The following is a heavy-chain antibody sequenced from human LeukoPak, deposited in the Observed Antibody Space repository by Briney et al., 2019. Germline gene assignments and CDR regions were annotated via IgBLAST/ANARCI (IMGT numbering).Heavy chain of an antibody. Sequence: KPSETLSLTCTVSGGSISSYYWGWIRQPPGKGLEWIGSIYYSGSTYYNPSLKSRVTISVDTSKNQFSLKLSSVTAADTAVYYCASRGYSMGSYYFDYWGQGTLVTVSS. CDR1: GGSISSYY. CDR2: IYYSGST. J-gene: IGHJ4*02. V-gene: IGHV4-39*01. D-gene: IGHD5-18*01. CDR3: ASRGYSMGSYYFDY.